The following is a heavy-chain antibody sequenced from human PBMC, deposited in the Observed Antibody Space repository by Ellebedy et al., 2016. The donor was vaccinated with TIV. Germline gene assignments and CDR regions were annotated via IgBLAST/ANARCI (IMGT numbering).Heavy chain of an antibody. J-gene: IGHJ4*02. CDR1: GYIFVNYY. CDR3: ARLYCTSTSCYFDS. V-gene: IGHV5-10-1*01. D-gene: IGHD2-2*01. Sequence: GESLKISXEASGYIFVNYYITWVRQKPGKGLEWMGRIDPSDSETNYSPSFQGHVTMSRDKSIRTAYLQWSSLRPSDTAIYYCARLYCTSTSCYFDSWGQGTLVTVSS. CDR2: IDPSDSET.